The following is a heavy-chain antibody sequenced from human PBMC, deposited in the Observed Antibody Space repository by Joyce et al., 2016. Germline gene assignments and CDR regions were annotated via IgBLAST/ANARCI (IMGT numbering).Heavy chain of an antibody. D-gene: IGHD6-25*01. V-gene: IGHV3-30*18. Sequence: QVQLVEAGGGVVQPGRSLRRSCAASGLTLSNFGVDWVRQATGKGLDWVAVISYDGIYKYYADSVKGRFTISRDNSKNTVFLEMNSLRTEDTAVYYCAKILTATYSSGWFLDYWGQGTLVTVSS. CDR1: GLTLSNFG. CDR2: ISYDGIYK. CDR3: AKILTATYSSGWFLDY. J-gene: IGHJ4*02.